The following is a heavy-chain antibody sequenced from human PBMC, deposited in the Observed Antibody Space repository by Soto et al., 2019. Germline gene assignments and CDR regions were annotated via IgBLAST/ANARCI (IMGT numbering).Heavy chain of an antibody. D-gene: IGHD1-1*01. J-gene: IGHJ4*02. CDR3: ARGGLGGTTGTPRDDYFDY. CDR2: ISSSSSYI. Sequence: EVQLVESGGGLVKPGGSLRLSCAASGFTFSSYSMNWVRQAPGKGLEWVSSISSSSSYIYYADSVKGRFTISRDNAKXXLXXQMSTLRAEDTGLYYCARGGLGGTTGTPRDDYFDYWGQGTLVTVSS. V-gene: IGHV3-21*01. CDR1: GFTFSSYS.